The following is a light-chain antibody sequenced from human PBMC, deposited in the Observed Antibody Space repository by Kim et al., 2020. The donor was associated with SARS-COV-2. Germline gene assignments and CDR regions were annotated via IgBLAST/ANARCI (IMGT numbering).Light chain of an antibody. J-gene: IGLJ2*01. CDR2: EDS. CDR3: TSYTGIITWV. V-gene: IGLV2-14*01. Sequence: VSGSPGQTITLACTGTPNYVSWHQQHPGKAPKLIIYEDSKRPSGVSNRFSGSKSANTASLTISGLQADDEADYFCTSYTGIITWVFGGGTQLTVL. CDR1: PNY.